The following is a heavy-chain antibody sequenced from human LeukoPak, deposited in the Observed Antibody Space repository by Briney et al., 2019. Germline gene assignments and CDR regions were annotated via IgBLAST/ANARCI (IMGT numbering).Heavy chain of an antibody. CDR1: GGSNSSGSYY. Sequence: PSQTLSLTCTVSGGSNSSGSYYWSWIRQPAGKGLEWIGRIYTSGSTNYNPSLKSRVTISVDTSKNQFSLKLSSVTAADTAVYYCASAGYYYDSSGYQHFDYWGQGTLVTVSS. V-gene: IGHV4-61*02. J-gene: IGHJ4*02. CDR3: ASAGYYYDSSGYQHFDY. CDR2: IYTSGST. D-gene: IGHD3-22*01.